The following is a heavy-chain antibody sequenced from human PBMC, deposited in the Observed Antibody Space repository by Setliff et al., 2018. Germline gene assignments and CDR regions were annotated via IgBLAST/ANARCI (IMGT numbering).Heavy chain of an antibody. D-gene: IGHD3-16*01. CDR2: IYIGGSA. V-gene: IGHV4-4*07. Sequence: SETLSLTCTVSGGSISSYYWSWIRQPAGKGLEWIGHIYIGGSANYSPSLKSRVTMSIDTSKNQFSLKLSSVTAADTAVYYCARPLGASYYFDYWGQGALVTVSS. CDR1: GGSISSYY. J-gene: IGHJ4*02. CDR3: ARPLGASYYFDY.